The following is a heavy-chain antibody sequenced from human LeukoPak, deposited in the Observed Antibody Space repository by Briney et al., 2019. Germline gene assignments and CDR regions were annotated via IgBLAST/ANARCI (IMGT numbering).Heavy chain of an antibody. V-gene: IGHV1-46*01. D-gene: IGHD3-22*01. CDR1: GYTFTSYY. CDR3: ARGLSYDSSGYYYDSKYYFDY. CDR2: INPSGGST. J-gene: IGHJ4*02. Sequence: GASVKVSCKASGYTFTSYYMHWVRQAPGQGLEWMGIINPSGGSTSYARRFQGRVTMTRDMSTSTVYMELSSLRSEDTAVYYCARGLSYDSSGYYYDSKYYFDYWGQETLVTVSS.